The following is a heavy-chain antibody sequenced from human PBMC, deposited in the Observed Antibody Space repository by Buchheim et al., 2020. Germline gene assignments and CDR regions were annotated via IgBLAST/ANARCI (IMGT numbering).Heavy chain of an antibody. D-gene: IGHD4-11*01. CDR2: ISGSGATT. Sequence: EVQLVDSGGGLVQPGESLRLSCAASGFSFSGYAMSWVRQAPGKGLEWVSSISGSGATTFNADSVKGRFTISRDTSKNMLYLQMNSLRAEDTALYFCAKGSRGYTNYYFDYWGQGTL. CDR3: AKGSRGYTNYYFDY. V-gene: IGHV3-23*04. CDR1: GFSFSGYA. J-gene: IGHJ4*02.